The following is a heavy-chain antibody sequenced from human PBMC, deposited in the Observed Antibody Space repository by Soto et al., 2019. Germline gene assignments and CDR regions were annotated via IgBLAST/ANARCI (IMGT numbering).Heavy chain of an antibody. V-gene: IGHV1-46*01. CDR3: ARSGPGITIFGVVIPDYYYYGMDV. J-gene: IGHJ6*02. Sequence: ASVKVSCKASGDTFTSYYMHWVRQAPGQGLEWMGIINPSGGSTSYAQKFQGRVTMTRDTSTSTGYMELSSLRSEDTAVYYCARSGPGITIFGVVIPDYYYYGMDVWGQGTTVTVSS. CDR1: GDTFTSYY. D-gene: IGHD3-3*01. CDR2: INPSGGST.